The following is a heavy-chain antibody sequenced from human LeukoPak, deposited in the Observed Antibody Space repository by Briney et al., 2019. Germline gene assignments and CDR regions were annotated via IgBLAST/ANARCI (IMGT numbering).Heavy chain of an antibody. CDR3: AKVQYNSGWYGYFDY. D-gene: IGHD6-19*01. J-gene: IGHJ4*02. CDR2: IPYDGSNK. Sequence: PGGSLRLSCAPSGFSFDTYGMHWVRRAPGKGLEWVEVIPYDGSNKFYADSVKGRFTISRDNSENTLSLQMDSLRPVDTAVYYGAKVQYNSGWYGYFDYWGQGTLVTVSS. CDR1: GFSFDTYG. V-gene: IGHV3-30*18.